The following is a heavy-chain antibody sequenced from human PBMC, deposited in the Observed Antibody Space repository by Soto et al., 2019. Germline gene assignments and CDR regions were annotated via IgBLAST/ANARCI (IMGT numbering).Heavy chain of an antibody. D-gene: IGHD3-16*01. CDR2: IGTAGDT. CDR3: ARGGLAGDAFDI. CDR1: GFTFSSYD. J-gene: IGHJ3*02. V-gene: IGHV3-13*04. Sequence: EVQLVESGGGLVQPGGSLRLSCAASGFTFSSYDMHWVRQATGKGLEWVSAIGTAGDTYYPGSVKGRFTISRENAKNSLYLQMNSLRAGDTAVYYCARGGLAGDAFDIWGQGTMVTVSS.